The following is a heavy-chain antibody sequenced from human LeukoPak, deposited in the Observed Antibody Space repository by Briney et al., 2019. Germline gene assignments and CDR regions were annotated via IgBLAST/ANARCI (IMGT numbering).Heavy chain of an antibody. J-gene: IGHJ4*02. V-gene: IGHV3-30*02. D-gene: IGHD2-15*01. CDR2: IRYDGSNK. CDR1: GFTFSSYG. Sequence: PGGSLRLSCAASGFTFSSYGMHWVRQAPGKGLEWVAFIRYDGSNKYYADSVKGRFTISRDNSKNTLYLQMNSLRAEDTAVYYCAKAVGGVSYCSGGSCYLFDYWGQGTLVTVSS. CDR3: AKAVGGVSYCSGGSCYLFDY.